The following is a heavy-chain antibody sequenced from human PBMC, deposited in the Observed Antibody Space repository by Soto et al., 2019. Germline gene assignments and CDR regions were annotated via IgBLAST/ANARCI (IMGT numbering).Heavy chain of an antibody. D-gene: IGHD3-22*01. CDR3: ASGTYYYDSEPYWYFDL. CDR1: GGSISSYY. J-gene: IGHJ2*01. V-gene: IGHV4-59*01. Sequence: QVQLQESGPGLVKPSETLSLTCTVSGGSISSYYWSWIRQPPGKGLEWIGYIYYSGSTNYNPSLKSRVTLSVDTSKNQFALRLSSVTAADTAVCYCASGTYYYDSEPYWYFDLWGRGTLVTVSS. CDR2: IYYSGST.